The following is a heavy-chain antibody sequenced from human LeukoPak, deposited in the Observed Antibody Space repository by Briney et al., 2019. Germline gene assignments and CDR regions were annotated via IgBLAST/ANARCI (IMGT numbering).Heavy chain of an antibody. D-gene: IGHD3-22*01. CDR3: AKSSYYDSSGYYREYYFDY. Sequence: GGSLRLSCAASGFTFSYYSMCWVRQAPGKGLEWVSGITGSAGSTHYADSVKGRFTISRDNTKNTLYPQMNSLRAEDTAIYYCAKSSYYDSSGYYREYYFDYWGQGTLVTVSS. CDR2: ITGSAGST. CDR1: GFTFSYYS. V-gene: IGHV3-23*01. J-gene: IGHJ4*02.